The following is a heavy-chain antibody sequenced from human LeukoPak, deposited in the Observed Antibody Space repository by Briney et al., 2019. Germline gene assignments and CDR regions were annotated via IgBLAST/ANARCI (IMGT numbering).Heavy chain of an antibody. CDR3: AINMATAMAHDY. D-gene: IGHD5-18*01. V-gene: IGHV1-2*06. Sequence: ASVKASCKGSGSTFTASCIHWVRQAPGQGLEWMGRINPNGGGTNYPQNSQGKVTLTRDTSISTAYLELSRLTSDDTAVYYCAINMATAMAHDYWGQGTLVTVSS. J-gene: IGHJ4*02. CDR2: INPNGGGT. CDR1: GSTFTASC.